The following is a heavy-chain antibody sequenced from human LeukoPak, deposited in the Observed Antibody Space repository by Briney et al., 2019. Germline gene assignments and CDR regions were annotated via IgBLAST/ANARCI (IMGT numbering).Heavy chain of an antibody. CDR3: TTDSLAVAQLYYFDF. V-gene: IGHV3-15*01. D-gene: IGHD6-19*01. CDR2: IKSKADGGTT. Sequence: GGSLRLSCAASGFTFSNAWMSWVRQSPGKGLEWVGHIKSKADGGTTDYAAPVTGRFTISRDDSKSTLFLQMNSLNTEDTAIYYCTTDSLAVAQLYYFDFWGQGTLVTVSS. J-gene: IGHJ4*02. CDR1: GFTFSNAW.